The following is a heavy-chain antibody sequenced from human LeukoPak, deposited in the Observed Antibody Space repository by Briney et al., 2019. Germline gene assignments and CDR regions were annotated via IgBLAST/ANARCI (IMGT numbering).Heavy chain of an antibody. CDR1: GFTLGDYA. CDR3: TRGYSIDY. J-gene: IGHJ4*02. CDR2: IRSKASGGTT. D-gene: IGHD4-11*01. Sequence: PGRSLRLSCTASGFTLGDYAMSWVRQAPGKGLEWVGFIRSKASGGTTEYTASVKGRFTISRDDSKSIAYLQMNSLITGDTAIYYCTRGYSIDYWGQGTQVTVSS. V-gene: IGHV3-49*04.